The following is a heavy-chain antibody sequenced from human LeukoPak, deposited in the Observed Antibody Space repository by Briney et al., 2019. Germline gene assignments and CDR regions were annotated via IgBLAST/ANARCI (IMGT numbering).Heavy chain of an antibody. CDR2: IKEDGSEK. CDR1: GFSFSTYW. Sequence: GGSLRLSCVGSGFSFSTYWMSWVRQAPGKGLEWVANIKEDGSEKYYVDSVKGRFTMSRDNAKNSVYLQMNSLRTEDTAVYYCARRWAVAAVDYWGQGTLVTVSS. J-gene: IGHJ4*02. CDR3: ARRWAVAAVDY. D-gene: IGHD6-19*01. V-gene: IGHV3-7*01.